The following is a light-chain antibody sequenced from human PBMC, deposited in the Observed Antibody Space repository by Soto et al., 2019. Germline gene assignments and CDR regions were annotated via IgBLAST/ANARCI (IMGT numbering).Light chain of an antibody. V-gene: IGKV3-15*01. CDR1: QSARIS. Sequence: ETVMTQSPATLSVSPGERATLSCRASQSARISLGWYQQKPGQAPRLLIYDVSTRATGVPARFSGSGSGTEFTLTISSPQSEDFVVYYCQQYNNWPPTFGQGTRLEIK. J-gene: IGKJ5*01. CDR2: DVS. CDR3: QQYNNWPPT.